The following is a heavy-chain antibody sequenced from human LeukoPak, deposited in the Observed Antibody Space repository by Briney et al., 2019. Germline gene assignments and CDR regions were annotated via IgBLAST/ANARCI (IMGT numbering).Heavy chain of an antibody. D-gene: IGHD5-18*01. CDR1: GFTFSSYD. CDR3: ARSTAIVTLGDYGMDV. V-gene: IGHV3-13*01. Sequence: GGSLRLSCAASGFTFSSYDMHWVRQATGKGLEWVSAIGTAGDTYYPGSVKGRFTISRENAKNSLYLQMNSLRAGDTAVYYCARSTAIVTLGDYGMDVWGQGTTVTVSS. CDR2: IGTAGDT. J-gene: IGHJ6*02.